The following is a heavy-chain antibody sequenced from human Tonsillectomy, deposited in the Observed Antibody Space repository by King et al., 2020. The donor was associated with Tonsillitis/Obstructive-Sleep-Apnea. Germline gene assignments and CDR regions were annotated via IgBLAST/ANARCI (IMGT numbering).Heavy chain of an antibody. J-gene: IGHJ6*03. CDR3: ARRETKNYDFWSGYTYYYYYYMDV. V-gene: IGHV3-74*02. D-gene: IGHD3-3*01. Sequence: VQLVESGGGVVQPGRSLRLSCAASGFTFSTYAMHWVRHAPGKGLVWVSRINSDGSSTSYADSVKGRFTISRDNAKNTLYLQMNSLRAEDTAVYYCARRETKNYDFWSGYTYYYYYYMDVWGKGTTVTVSS. CDR2: INSDGSST. CDR1: GFTFSTYA.